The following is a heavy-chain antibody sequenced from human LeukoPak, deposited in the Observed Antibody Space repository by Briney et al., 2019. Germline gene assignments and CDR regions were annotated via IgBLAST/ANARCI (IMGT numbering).Heavy chain of an antibody. Sequence: PGGSLRLSCAASGFTFSSHWMHWVRQTPGKGLVWVSRINNDGIRTDYADSVKGRFTISRDNAKNTLYLEMNSLRAEDTAVYYCVRDFAVKVAAYNWFDPWGQGTLVTVSS. CDR2: INNDGIRT. D-gene: IGHD6-19*01. CDR3: VRDFAVKVAAYNWFDP. CDR1: GFTFSSHW. V-gene: IGHV3-74*01. J-gene: IGHJ5*02.